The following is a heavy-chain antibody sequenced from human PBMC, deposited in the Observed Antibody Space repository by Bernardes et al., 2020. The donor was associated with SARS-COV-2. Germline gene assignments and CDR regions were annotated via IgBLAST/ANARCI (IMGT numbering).Heavy chain of an antibody. CDR2: ISYDGSNK. CDR3: AKDEREGADTAMANYYGMDV. D-gene: IGHD5-18*01. CDR1: GFTFSSYG. J-gene: IGHJ6*02. Sequence: GGSLRLSCAASGFTFSSYGMHWVRQAPGKGLEWVAVISYDGSNKYYADSVKGRFTISRDNSKNTLYLQMNSLRAEDTAVYYCAKDEREGADTAMANYYGMDVWGQGTTVTVSS. V-gene: IGHV3-30*18.